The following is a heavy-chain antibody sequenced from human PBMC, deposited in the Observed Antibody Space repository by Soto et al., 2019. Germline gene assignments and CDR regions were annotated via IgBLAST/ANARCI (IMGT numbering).Heavy chain of an antibody. CDR3: ARDGYSYGIDY. CDR1: GYTFTTYA. D-gene: IGHD5-18*01. V-gene: IGHV1-3*01. Sequence: VQLVQSGAEGKKPGASVKVSGKASGYTFTTYARHWVRQAPGQRLGWMGWINAGNGNKKYSRKFQGRVTITRDTSASTAYMELSSLRSEDTAVYYCARDGYSYGIDYWGQGTLVTVSS. CDR2: INAGNGNK. J-gene: IGHJ4*02.